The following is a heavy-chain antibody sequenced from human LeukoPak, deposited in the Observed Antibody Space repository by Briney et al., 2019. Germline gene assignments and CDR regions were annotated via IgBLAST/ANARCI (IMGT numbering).Heavy chain of an antibody. CDR2: MNPNSGNT. J-gene: IGHJ5*02. D-gene: IGHD3-16*02. CDR1: GYTFTRYE. CDR3: ARGPHYDYVWGSYRPNWFDP. V-gene: IGHV1-8*01. Sequence: ASVKVSCKASGYTFTRYEINWVRQATGQGLEWMGWMNPNSGNTGYAQKFQGRVTMTKNTSISTAYMELSSLRSEDTAVYYCARGPHYDYVWGSYRPNWFDPWGQGTLVTVSS.